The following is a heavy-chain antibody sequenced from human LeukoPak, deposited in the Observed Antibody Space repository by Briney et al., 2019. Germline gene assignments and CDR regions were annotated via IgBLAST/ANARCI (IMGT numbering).Heavy chain of an antibody. CDR1: GFTFDDYG. J-gene: IGHJ6*03. CDR3: ARDRELERSVDGYYYMDV. CDR2: INWNGGST. Sequence: GGSLRLSCAASGFTFDDYGMSWVRQAPGKGLEWVSGINWNGGSTGYADSVKGRFTISRDNAKNSLYLQMNSLRAEDTALYYCARDRELERSVDGYYYMDVWGKGNTVTVSS. V-gene: IGHV3-20*04. D-gene: IGHD1-1*01.